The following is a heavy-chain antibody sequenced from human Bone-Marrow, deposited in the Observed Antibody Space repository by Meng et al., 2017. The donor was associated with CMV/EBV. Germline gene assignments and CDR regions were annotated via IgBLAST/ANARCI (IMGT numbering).Heavy chain of an antibody. J-gene: IGHJ4*02. CDR3: ARSIYGGYCSSTSCYNLLDY. Sequence: ASVKVSCKASGYTFTGYYMHWVRQAPGQGLEWMGWINPNSGGTNYAQKFQGRVTMNRDTSISTAYMELSRLRSDDTAVYYCARSIYGGYCSSTSCYNLLDYWGQGTLVTVSS. D-gene: IGHD2-2*02. V-gene: IGHV1-2*02. CDR1: GYTFTGYY. CDR2: INPNSGGT.